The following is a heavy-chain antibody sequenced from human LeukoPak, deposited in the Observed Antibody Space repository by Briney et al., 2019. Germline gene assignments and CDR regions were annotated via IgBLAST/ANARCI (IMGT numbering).Heavy chain of an antibody. Sequence: GGSLRLSCAASRFTFSSYAMSWVRQAPGKGLEWVSAISGGGGSTYYADSVKGRFTISRDNSKNTLYLQMNSLRAEDTAVYYCARDFVSPDDYNNYVSGLVRDYYYYGMDVWGQGTTVTVSS. D-gene: IGHD4-11*01. CDR2: ISGGGGST. J-gene: IGHJ6*02. CDR3: ARDFVSPDDYNNYVSGLVRDYYYYGMDV. V-gene: IGHV3-23*01. CDR1: RFTFSSYA.